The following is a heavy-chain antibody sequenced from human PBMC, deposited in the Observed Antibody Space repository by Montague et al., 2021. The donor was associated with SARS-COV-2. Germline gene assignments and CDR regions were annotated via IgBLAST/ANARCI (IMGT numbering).Heavy chain of an antibody. J-gene: IGHJ5*02. D-gene: IGHD2-15*01. CDR3: ARGLRLCNGGSCYFAWFDP. Sequence: SETLSLTCAVYNESFSGNSFSTYYWSWIRQPPGKGLEWIGEINHSGTTNYNPSLESRSSISVDTSKNQLSLRLISVTAADTAVYYCARGLRLCNGGSCYFAWFDPWGQGTPVTVSS. CDR2: INHSGTT. V-gene: IGHV4-34*01. CDR1: NESFSGNS.